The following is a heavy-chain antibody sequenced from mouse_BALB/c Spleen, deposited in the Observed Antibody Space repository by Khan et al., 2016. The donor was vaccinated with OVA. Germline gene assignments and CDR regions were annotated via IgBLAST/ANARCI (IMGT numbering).Heavy chain of an antibody. J-gene: IGHJ3*01. V-gene: IGHV1S29*02. Sequence: VQLQQSGPDLVKPGASVRISCKTSGYTFTDFNLDWVKQSHGKSLEWIGYIFPNNGDTGYKQKFKTKATLTVDSSSSTAYMELRSLTSEDSAVYYCSRSGYGSFAYWGQGTLVTVSA. D-gene: IGHD1-2*01. CDR3: SRSGYGSFAY. CDR1: GYTFTDFN. CDR2: IFPNNGDT.